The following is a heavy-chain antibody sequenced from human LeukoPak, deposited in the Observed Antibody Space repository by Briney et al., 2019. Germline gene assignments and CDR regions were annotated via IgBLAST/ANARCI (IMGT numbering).Heavy chain of an antibody. J-gene: IGHJ6*02. V-gene: IGHV1-2*02. Sequence: ASVKVSCKASGYTFTGYYMHWVRQAPGQGLEWMGWINPNSGSTNYAQKFQGRVTMTRDTSISTAYMELSRLRSDDTAVYYCARAEYYDILTGYYMAPYGMDVWGQGTTVTVSS. D-gene: IGHD3-9*01. CDR2: INPNSGST. CDR3: ARAEYYDILTGYYMAPYGMDV. CDR1: GYTFTGYY.